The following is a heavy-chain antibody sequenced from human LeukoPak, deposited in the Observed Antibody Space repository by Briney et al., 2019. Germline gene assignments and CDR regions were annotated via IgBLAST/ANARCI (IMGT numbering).Heavy chain of an antibody. CDR2: ISPYNGHT. CDR1: GYALSNHA. J-gene: IGHJ4*02. Sequence: ASVKVSCKGSGYALSNHAFSWVRQAPGQGLEWMGWISPYNGHTNDAHKFQGRVTMTADTSTNTAYMELRSLRSDDTAVYYCARGQWDYYDSSGYYFDYWGQGTLVTVSS. CDR3: ARGQWDYYDSSGYYFDY. D-gene: IGHD3-22*01. V-gene: IGHV1-18*04.